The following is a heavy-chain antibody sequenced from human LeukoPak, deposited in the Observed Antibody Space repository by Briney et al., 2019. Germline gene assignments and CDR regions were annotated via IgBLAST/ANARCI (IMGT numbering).Heavy chain of an antibody. D-gene: IGHD3-9*01. CDR1: GYSFTSYW. Sequence: GESLRISCKGSGYSFTSYWIGWVRQMPGKGLEWMGIIYPGDSDTRYSPSFQGQVTISADKSISTAYLQWSSLKASDTAMYYCATNPAPEYYDILTDHPGYFQHWGQGTLVTVSS. J-gene: IGHJ1*01. V-gene: IGHV5-51*01. CDR2: IYPGDSDT. CDR3: ATNPAPEYYDILTDHPGYFQH.